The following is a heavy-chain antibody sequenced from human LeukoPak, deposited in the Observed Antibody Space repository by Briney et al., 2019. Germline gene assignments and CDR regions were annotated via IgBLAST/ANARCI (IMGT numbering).Heavy chain of an antibody. CDR2: IKQDGSEK. J-gene: IGHJ5*02. Sequence: PGGSLRLSCAASGFTFSSYWMSWVRQAPGKGLEWVANIKQDGSEKYYVDSVKGRFTISRDNAKNSLYLRMNSLRAEDTAVYYCARDWGFWSGYYPPYNWFDPWGQGTLVTVSS. V-gene: IGHV3-7*01. CDR1: GFTFSSYW. D-gene: IGHD3-3*01. CDR3: ARDWGFWSGYYPPYNWFDP.